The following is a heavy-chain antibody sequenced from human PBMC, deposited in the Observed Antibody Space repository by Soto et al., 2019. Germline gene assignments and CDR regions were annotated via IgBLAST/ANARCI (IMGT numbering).Heavy chain of an antibody. CDR2: ISWQSGSI. V-gene: IGHV3-9*01. CDR1: GFIFDDYA. CDR3: ANGMFSSSSAATFDY. J-gene: IGHJ4*02. D-gene: IGHD6-6*01. Sequence: EVQLVESGGGVAQPGRSLRLSCAASGFIFDDYAMHWVRQAPGKGLEWVSGISWQSGSIRYADSVKGGFTISRDNAKNSLYLQMNSLRVEDTALYSCANGMFSSSSAATFDYWGQGILVTVSS.